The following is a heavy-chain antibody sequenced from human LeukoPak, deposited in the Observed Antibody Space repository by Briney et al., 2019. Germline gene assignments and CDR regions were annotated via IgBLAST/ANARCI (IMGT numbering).Heavy chain of an antibody. CDR3: ARVHGGSYCGGDCYSPYYFDY. Sequence: QSGGSLRLSCVASGFPFSSYTMNWVRQAPGKGLEWVSYISSSSSTIYYADSVKGRFTISRDNAKNSLYLQMNSLRAEDTAVYYCARVHGGSYCGGDCYSPYYFDYWGQGTLVTVSS. CDR1: GFPFSSYT. CDR2: ISSSSSTI. V-gene: IGHV3-48*01. J-gene: IGHJ4*02. D-gene: IGHD2-21*02.